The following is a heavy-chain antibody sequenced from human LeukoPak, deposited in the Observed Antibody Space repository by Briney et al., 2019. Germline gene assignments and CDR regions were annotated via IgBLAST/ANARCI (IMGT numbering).Heavy chain of an antibody. V-gene: IGHV1-2*02. CDR1: GYTFTGYY. CDR2: INPNSGGT. J-gene: IGHJ3*02. CDR3: ARERYSSGWYASVGAFDI. D-gene: IGHD6-19*01. Sequence: ASVKVSCKASGYTFTGYYMHGVRQAPGQGLEWMGWINPNSGGTNYAQKFQGRVTMTRDTSISTAYMELSRLRSDDTAVYYCARERYSSGWYASVGAFDIWGQGTMVTVSS.